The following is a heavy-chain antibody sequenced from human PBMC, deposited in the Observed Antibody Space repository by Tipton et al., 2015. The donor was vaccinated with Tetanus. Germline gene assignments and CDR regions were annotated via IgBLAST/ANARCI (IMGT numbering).Heavy chain of an antibody. CDR2: ISSTSSYI. CDR3: ASGSALDY. CDR1: GFLFSNYA. D-gene: IGHD6-25*01. J-gene: IGHJ4*02. Sequence: SLRLSCTVSGFLFSNYAMNWVRQALGKGLEWVSSISSTSSYIYYADSVKGRFTISRDNAKNSVYLQMNSLTAEDTAVYYCASGSALDYWGQGALVSVSS. V-gene: IGHV3-21*01.